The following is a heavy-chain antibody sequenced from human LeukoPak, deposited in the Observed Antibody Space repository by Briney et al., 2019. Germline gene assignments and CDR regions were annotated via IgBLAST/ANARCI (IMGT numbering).Heavy chain of an antibody. Sequence: PSETLSLTCIVSGGSISSSSYYWGWIRQPPGKGLEWIGSVYYSGSTYYNPSLKSRVTISVDTSKNQFSLKLSSVTAADTAVYYCARLSCSSTSCFHTFDIWGQGTMVTVSS. V-gene: IGHV4-39*01. CDR3: ARLSCSSTSCFHTFDI. D-gene: IGHD2-2*01. CDR1: GGSISSSSYY. CDR2: VYYSGST. J-gene: IGHJ3*02.